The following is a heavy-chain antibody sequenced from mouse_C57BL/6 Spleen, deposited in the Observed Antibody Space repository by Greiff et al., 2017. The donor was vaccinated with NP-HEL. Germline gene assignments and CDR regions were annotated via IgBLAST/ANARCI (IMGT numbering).Heavy chain of an antibody. V-gene: IGHV14-2*01. CDR1: GFNINDYY. J-gene: IGHJ1*03. CDR3: ARDYCGSSYGYLDV. CDR2: IDPEDGET. Sequence: VQLQQSGAELVKPGASVKLSCTASGFNINDYYMHWVKQRTEQGLEWIGRIDPEDGETKYTPKFKGKATLTADTSSNTAYLQLSILTSEDTAVEDCARDYCGSSYGYLDVWGTGTTVTVSS. D-gene: IGHD1-1*01.